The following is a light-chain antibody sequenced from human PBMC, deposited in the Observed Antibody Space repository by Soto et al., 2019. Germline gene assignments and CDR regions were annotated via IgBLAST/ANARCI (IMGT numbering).Light chain of an antibody. CDR1: SSDVGGYNY. V-gene: IGLV2-11*01. Sequence: QSALTQPRSVSGSPGQSVTISCTGTSSDVGGYNYVSWYQQHPGKAPKLMIYDVSKRPSGVPDRFSGSKSGNTASLTISGLQAEDEADYYSCSYAVSPYAFGTGTKVTVL. CDR3: CSYAVSPYA. CDR2: DVS. J-gene: IGLJ1*01.